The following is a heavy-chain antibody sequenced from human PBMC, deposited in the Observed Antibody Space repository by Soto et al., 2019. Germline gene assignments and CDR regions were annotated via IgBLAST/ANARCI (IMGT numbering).Heavy chain of an antibody. D-gene: IGHD3-10*01. CDR1: GDTFNFYT. J-gene: IGHJ4*02. Sequence: ASVKVSCKASGDTFNFYTINWLRQAPGLGLEWLGRFNPILSFSNSALKFQGRVTLTADKSTSTAYMVLSSLRSEDTAIYYCATSFGSGSRAFDYWGQGALVTVSS. CDR2: FNPILSFS. V-gene: IGHV1-69*02. CDR3: ATSFGSGSRAFDY.